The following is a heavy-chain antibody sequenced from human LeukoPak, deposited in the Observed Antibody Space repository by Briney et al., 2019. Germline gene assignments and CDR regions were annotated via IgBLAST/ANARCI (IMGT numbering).Heavy chain of an antibody. CDR2: IYHSGSF. Sequence: PSGTLSLTCAVSGGSITNSNWWSWVRQPPGKGLEWIGEIYHSGSFHYNPSLQSRVTISLDKSQNQFYLRLTSVTAADTAVYYCVYELAGGYAPWGQGTLVTVSS. CDR3: VYELAGGYAP. J-gene: IGHJ5*02. V-gene: IGHV4-4*02. CDR1: GGSITNSNW. D-gene: IGHD1-1*01.